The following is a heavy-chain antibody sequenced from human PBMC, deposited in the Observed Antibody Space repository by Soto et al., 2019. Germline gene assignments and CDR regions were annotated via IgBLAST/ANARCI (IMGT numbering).Heavy chain of an antibody. CDR3: ARSDNRNSLYGMDV. CDR2: INHSGST. Sequence: KTSETLSLTCAVYGGSFSGYYWSWIRQPPGKGLEWIGEINHSGSTNYNPSLKSRVIISVDTSKNQFSLKLSSVTAADTAVYYCARSDNRNSLYGMDVWGHGTTVTVSS. V-gene: IGHV4-34*01. CDR1: GGSFSGYY. D-gene: IGHD1-7*01. J-gene: IGHJ6*02.